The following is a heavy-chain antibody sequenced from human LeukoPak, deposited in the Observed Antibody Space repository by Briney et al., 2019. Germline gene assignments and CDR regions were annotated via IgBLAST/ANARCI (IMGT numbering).Heavy chain of an antibody. CDR3: ARDLGYSCGFELNHAFDI. CDR2: INPSGGST. CDR1: GYTFTSYY. V-gene: IGHV1-46*01. J-gene: IGHJ3*02. D-gene: IGHD5-18*01. Sequence: ASVKVSCKASGYTFTSYYMHWVRQAPGQGLEWMGIINPSGGSTSYAQKFQGRVTMTRDTSTSTVYMELSSLRSEDTAVYYCARDLGYSCGFELNHAFDIWGQGTMVTVSS.